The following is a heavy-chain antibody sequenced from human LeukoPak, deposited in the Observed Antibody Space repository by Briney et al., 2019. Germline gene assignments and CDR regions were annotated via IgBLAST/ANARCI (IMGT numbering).Heavy chain of an antibody. CDR3: ARGTTTVTTRSYWYFDL. Sequence: ASVKVSCKASGGTFSSYAISWVRQAPGQGLEWMGGIIPIFGTANYAQKFQGRVTITADESTSTAYMELRSLRSDDTAVYYCARGTTTVTTRSYWYFDLWGRGTLVTVSS. D-gene: IGHD4-17*01. V-gene: IGHV1-69*01. CDR2: IIPIFGTA. J-gene: IGHJ2*01. CDR1: GGTFSSYA.